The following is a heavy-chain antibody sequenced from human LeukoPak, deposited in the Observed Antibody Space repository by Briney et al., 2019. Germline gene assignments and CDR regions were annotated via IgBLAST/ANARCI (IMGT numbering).Heavy chain of an antibody. CDR2: IGTSSSTI. D-gene: IGHD4-23*01. J-gene: IGHJ4*02. CDR1: RFTFSSYS. Sequence: PGGSLRLSCAASRFTFSSYSMNWVRQAPGKGLEWVSYIGTSSSTIYYADSVKGRFTISRDNAKNSLYLQMNSLRDEDTAVYYCARHDYGGNSGDYWGQGTLVTVSS. V-gene: IGHV3-48*02. CDR3: ARHDYGGNSGDY.